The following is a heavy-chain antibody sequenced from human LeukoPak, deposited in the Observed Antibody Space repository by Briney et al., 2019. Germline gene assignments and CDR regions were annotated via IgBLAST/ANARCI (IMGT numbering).Heavy chain of an antibody. CDR3: ARDFQDTAMVTFDY. J-gene: IGHJ4*02. D-gene: IGHD5-18*01. CDR2: ISYDGKNK. Sequence: PGGSLRLSCAASGFSFSTYTMHWVRQAPGKGLEWVSFISYDGKNKDYADSVKGRFTISRDNSKNTLYLQMNSLRAEDTAVYYCARDFQDTAMVTFDYWGQGTLVTVSS. V-gene: IGHV3-30*04. CDR1: GFSFSTYT.